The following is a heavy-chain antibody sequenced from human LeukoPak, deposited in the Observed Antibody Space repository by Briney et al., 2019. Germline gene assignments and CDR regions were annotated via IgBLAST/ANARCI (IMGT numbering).Heavy chain of an antibody. J-gene: IGHJ4*02. CDR1: GGSISSYY. CDR3: ARVPVSSGSYYVDY. D-gene: IGHD1-26*01. Sequence: KTSETLSLTCTVSGGSISSYYWSWIRQPPGKGLEWIGYIYYSGSTNYNPSLKSRVTISVDTSKNQFSLKLSSVTAADTAVYYCARVPVSSGSYYVDYWGQGTLVTVSS. CDR2: IYYSGST. V-gene: IGHV4-59*01.